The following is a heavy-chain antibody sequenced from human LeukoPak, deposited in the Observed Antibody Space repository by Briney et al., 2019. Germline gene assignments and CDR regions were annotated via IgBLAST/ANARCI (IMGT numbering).Heavy chain of an antibody. CDR2: ISGSGGVT. V-gene: IGHV3-23*01. D-gene: IGHD1-26*01. CDR1: GCIFSSYA. CDR3: AKASWVGVTTTYFDY. Sequence: GGSLRLSCAVSGCIFSSYAMSWVRQAPGKGLEWVSGISGSGGVTYYADSVKGRFTISRDNSKNTLYLQMNSLRGDDTAIYYCAKASWVGVTTTYFDYWGQGTLVPVSS. J-gene: IGHJ4*02.